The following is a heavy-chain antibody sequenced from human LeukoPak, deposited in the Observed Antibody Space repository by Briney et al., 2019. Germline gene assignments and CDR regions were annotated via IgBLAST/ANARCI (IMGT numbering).Heavy chain of an antibody. Sequence: GESLKLSCKGSGYSFTTNWIGWVRQMPGKGLEWMGIIYPGDSEIRYSPSFQGQVTISADESITTAYLQWSSLKASDTAMYYCVRSRGYSYGYSYYFDYWGQGTLVTVSS. CDR1: GYSFTTNW. V-gene: IGHV5-51*01. J-gene: IGHJ4*02. CDR3: VRSRGYSYGYSYYFDY. CDR2: IYPGDSEI. D-gene: IGHD5-18*01.